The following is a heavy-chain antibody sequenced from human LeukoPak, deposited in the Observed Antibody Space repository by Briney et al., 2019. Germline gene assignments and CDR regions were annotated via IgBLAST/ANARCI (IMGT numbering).Heavy chain of an antibody. V-gene: IGHV6-1*01. CDR2: TYYRSKWFI. J-gene: IGHJ4*02. Sequence: SQTLSLTCAISGDSVSSNSASWNWIRQSPARGLEWLGRTYYRSKWFIDYAPSVKNRITINPDTSKNQFSLQLNSVTPEDTAVYYRSRGSTFDYWGQGTLVTVSS. CDR3: SRGSTFDY. D-gene: IGHD3-10*01. CDR1: GDSVSSNSAS.